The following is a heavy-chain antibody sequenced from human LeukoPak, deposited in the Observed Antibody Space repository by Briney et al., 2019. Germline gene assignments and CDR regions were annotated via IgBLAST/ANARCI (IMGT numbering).Heavy chain of an antibody. J-gene: IGHJ3*02. V-gene: IGHV3-30*04. CDR2: ISYDGSNK. D-gene: IGHD3-22*01. CDR1: GFTFSSYA. Sequence: GGSLRLSCAASGFTFSSYAMHWVRQAPGKGLEWVAVISYDGSNKYYADSVKGRFTISRDNSKNTLYLQMNSLRAEDTAVYYCARDESYDRLFDIWGQGTMVTVSS. CDR3: ARDESYDRLFDI.